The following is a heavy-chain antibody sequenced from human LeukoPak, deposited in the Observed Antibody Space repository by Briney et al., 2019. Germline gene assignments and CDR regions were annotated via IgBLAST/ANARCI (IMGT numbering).Heavy chain of an antibody. J-gene: IGHJ2*01. Sequence: SETLSLTCTVSGDPINSYYWSWIRQPPGKGLEWIGHIYYSGSTNYNPSLKSRVTISIDASKNQFSLKLSSVTAADTAVYYCARTAYARFFDLWGRGTLVTVSS. CDR3: ARTAYARFFDL. CDR2: IYYSGST. V-gene: IGHV4-59*01. CDR1: GDPINSYY. D-gene: IGHD2-21*01.